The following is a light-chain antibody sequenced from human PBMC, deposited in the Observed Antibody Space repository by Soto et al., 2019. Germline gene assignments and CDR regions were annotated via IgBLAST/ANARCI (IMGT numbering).Light chain of an antibody. CDR2: WAS. V-gene: IGKV4-1*01. CDR3: QQYFNTRT. CDR1: QSVLYSSNNKNY. Sequence: DIVMTQSPDSLAVSLGERATINCKSSQSVLYSSNNKNYLAWYQQKPGQPPKLLIYWASTRESGVPDRFSGGGSGADFTLTISSLQAEDVAVYYCQQYFNTRTFGQGTKVEIK. J-gene: IGKJ1*01.